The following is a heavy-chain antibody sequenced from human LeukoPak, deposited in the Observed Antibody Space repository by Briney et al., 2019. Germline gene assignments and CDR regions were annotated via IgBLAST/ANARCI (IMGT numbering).Heavy chain of an antibody. CDR1: GGSISSSSYY. D-gene: IGHD3-3*01. J-gene: IGHJ4*02. Sequence: PSETLSLTCTVSGGSISSSSYYWGWIRQPPGKGLEWIGSIYYSGSTNYNPSLKSRVTMSVGTSKNQFSLKLSSVTAADTAVYYCARDSGPYDFWSGPAPFDYWGQGTLVTVSS. V-gene: IGHV4-39*07. CDR3: ARDSGPYDFWSGPAPFDY. CDR2: IYYSGST.